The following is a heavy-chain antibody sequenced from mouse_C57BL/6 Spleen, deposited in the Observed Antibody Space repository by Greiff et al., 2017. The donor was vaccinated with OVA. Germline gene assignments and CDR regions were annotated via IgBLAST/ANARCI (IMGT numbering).Heavy chain of an antibody. D-gene: IGHD2-4*01. CDR1: GYTFTSYW. CDR3: ARWKGPYDYDDGAWFAY. Sequence: VQLQQPGAELVKPGASVKLSCKASGYTFTSYWMHWVKQRPGRGLEWIGRIDPNSGGTKYNEKFKSKATLTVDKPSSTAYMQLSSLTSEDSAVYYCARWKGPYDYDDGAWFAYWGQGTLVTVSA. J-gene: IGHJ3*01. V-gene: IGHV1-72*01. CDR2: IDPNSGGT.